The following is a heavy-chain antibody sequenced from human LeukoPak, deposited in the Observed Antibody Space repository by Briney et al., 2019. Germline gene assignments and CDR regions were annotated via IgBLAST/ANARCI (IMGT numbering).Heavy chain of an antibody. D-gene: IGHD6-19*01. J-gene: IGHJ4*02. CDR1: GSPFSTYA. Sequence: GGSRGLSFAASGSPFSTYAMSWFRQAPGKGLDWVSAISGSGGSTYYADSVKGRFTISRDNSKNTLYLQMNSLRAEDTAVYYCAGRWLDYFDYWGQGTLGTVSS. V-gene: IGHV3-23*01. CDR3: AGRWLDYFDY. CDR2: ISGSGGST.